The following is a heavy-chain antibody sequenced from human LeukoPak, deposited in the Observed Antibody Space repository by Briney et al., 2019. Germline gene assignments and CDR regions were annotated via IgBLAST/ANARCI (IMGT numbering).Heavy chain of an antibody. CDR1: GGTFSSYA. D-gene: IGHD3-22*01. CDR2: IIPILGIA. Sequence: SVTVSCKASGGTFSSYAISWVRQAPGQGLEWMGRIIPILGIANYAQKFQGRVTITADKSTSTAYMELSSLRSEDTAVYYCAINYYDSSGLPNYWGQGTLVTVSS. CDR3: AINYYDSSGLPNY. J-gene: IGHJ4*02. V-gene: IGHV1-69*04.